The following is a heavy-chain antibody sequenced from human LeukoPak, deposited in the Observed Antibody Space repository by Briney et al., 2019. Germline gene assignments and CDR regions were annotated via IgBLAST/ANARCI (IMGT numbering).Heavy chain of an antibody. D-gene: IGHD4-23*01. CDR1: GGSFSGYY. V-gene: IGHV4-34*01. CDR3: ARGSPSEGDYGGNYSLDY. CDR2: INHSGST. Sequence: PSETLSLTCAVYGGSFSGYYWSWIRQPPGKGLEWIGEINHSGSTNYNPSLKSRVTISVDTSKNQFSLKLSSVTAADTAVYYCARGSPSEGDYGGNYSLDYWGQGTLVTVSS. J-gene: IGHJ4*02.